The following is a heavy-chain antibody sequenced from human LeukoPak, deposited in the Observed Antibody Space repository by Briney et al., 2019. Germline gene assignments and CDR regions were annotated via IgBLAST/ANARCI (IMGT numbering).Heavy chain of an antibody. CDR3: ARGPRAFYYDSSGYYYYYYYMDV. Sequence: SETLSLTCAVYGGSFSGYYWSWIRQPPGKGLEWIGEINHSGSTNYNPSLQRRATIPLNTSKNQFSLKLTSVTAADTAVYYWARGPRAFYYDSSGYYYYYYYMDVWGKGTTVTVSS. V-gene: IGHV4-34*01. CDR2: INHSGST. D-gene: IGHD3-22*01. J-gene: IGHJ6*03. CDR1: GGSFSGYY.